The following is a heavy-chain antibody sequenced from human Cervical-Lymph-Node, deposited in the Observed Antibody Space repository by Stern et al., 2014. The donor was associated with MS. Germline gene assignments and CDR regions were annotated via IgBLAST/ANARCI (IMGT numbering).Heavy chain of an antibody. CDR1: GYTFTDYY. V-gene: IGHV1-2*04. J-gene: IGHJ3*02. CDR2: INPNSGGT. CDR3: ARGGRSSGWSPPDAFDI. D-gene: IGHD6-19*01. Sequence: QLVQSGAEVKKPGASVKVSCKASGYTFTDYYMHWVRQAPGQGLEWMGWINPNSGGTNYAQKFQGWVTMTRDTFLSTAYMDLTRLRSDDTAVYYCARGGRSSGWSPPDAFDIWGQGTMVTVSS.